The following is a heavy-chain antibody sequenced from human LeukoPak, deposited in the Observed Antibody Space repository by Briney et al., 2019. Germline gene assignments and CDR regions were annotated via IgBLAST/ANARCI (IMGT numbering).Heavy chain of an antibody. D-gene: IGHD1-26*01. J-gene: IGHJ3*02. V-gene: IGHV4-39*01. CDR3: ARWPTNDAFDI. CDR2: IYYSGNT. Sequence: SETLSLTCTVSGVSISSSNSYWGWIRQPPGKGLEWIGSIYYSGNTYCNASLKSQVSISIDTSKNQFSLKLSSVTAADTAVYYCARWPTNDAFDIWGQGTMVTVSS. CDR1: GVSISSSNSY.